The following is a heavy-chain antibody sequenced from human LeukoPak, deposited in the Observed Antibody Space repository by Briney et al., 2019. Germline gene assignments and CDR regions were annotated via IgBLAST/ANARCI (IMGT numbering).Heavy chain of an antibody. V-gene: IGHV4-38-2*02. D-gene: IGHD2-2*01. Sequence: SETLSLTCAVSGYSISSGYYWGWIRQPPGKGLEWIGSIYHSGSTYYNPSLKSRVTISVDTSKNQFSLKLSSVTAAGTAVYYCAREDCSSTSCYGTGYWGQGTLVTVSS. J-gene: IGHJ4*02. CDR3: AREDCSSTSCYGTGY. CDR1: GYSISSGYY. CDR2: IYHSGST.